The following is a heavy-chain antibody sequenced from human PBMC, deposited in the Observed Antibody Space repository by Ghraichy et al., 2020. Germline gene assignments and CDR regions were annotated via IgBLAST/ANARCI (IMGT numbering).Heavy chain of an antibody. CDR3: AYSTMSAGC. D-gene: IGHD2-2*01. J-gene: IGHJ4*02. CDR2: IKQDGSEK. CDR1: GFTFSSYS. V-gene: IGHV3-7*03. Sequence: GGSLRLSCAASGFTFSSYSMNWVRQAPGKGLEWVANIKQDGSEKNYVDSVKGRFIISRDNAKNSLHLQMSSLRAEDTALYYCAYSTMSAGCWGQGTLVTVSS.